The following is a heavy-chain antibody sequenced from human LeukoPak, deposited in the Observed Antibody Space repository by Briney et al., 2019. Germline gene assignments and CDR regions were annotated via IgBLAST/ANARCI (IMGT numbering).Heavy chain of an antibody. CDR1: GYTFTSYD. J-gene: IGHJ4*02. Sequence: GASVKVSCKASGYTFTSYDINWVRQATGQGLEWMGWMNPNSGNTGYAQKFQGRVTMTRNTSISTAYMELSSLRSEDTAVYYCAREPGKRYDILTGYYSENDYWGQGTLVTVSS. V-gene: IGHV1-8*02. CDR2: MNPNSGNT. CDR3: AREPGKRYDILTGYYSENDY. D-gene: IGHD3-9*01.